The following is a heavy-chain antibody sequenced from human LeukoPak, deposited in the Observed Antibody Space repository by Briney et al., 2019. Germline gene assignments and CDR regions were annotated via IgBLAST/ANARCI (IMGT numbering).Heavy chain of an antibody. V-gene: IGHV3-64*01. CDR2: ISSNGGST. CDR3: ARAVDFWSGYDY. D-gene: IGHD3-3*01. Sequence: GGSLRLSCAASGFTFSTYAMPWVRQAPGKGLEYVSAISSNGGSTYYANSVKGRFTISRDNSKNTLYLQMGSLRAEDMAVYYCARAVDFWSGYDYWGQGTLVTVSS. J-gene: IGHJ4*02. CDR1: GFTFSTYA.